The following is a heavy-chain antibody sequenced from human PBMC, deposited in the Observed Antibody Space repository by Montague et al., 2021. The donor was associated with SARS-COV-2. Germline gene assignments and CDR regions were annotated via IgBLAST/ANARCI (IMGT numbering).Heavy chain of an antibody. CDR1: GGSFSGYY. V-gene: IGHV4-34*01. CDR2: INHSGST. D-gene: IGHD3-10*01. CDR3: ARHRGFGDLWALDY. J-gene: IGHJ4*02. Sequence: SETLSLTCAVYGGSFSGYYWSWIRQPPGKGLEWIGEINHSGSTKYKSSLKSRVTISADTSKKQFSLKMSSVTAADTAVYYCARHRGFGDLWALDYWGQGTLVAVSS.